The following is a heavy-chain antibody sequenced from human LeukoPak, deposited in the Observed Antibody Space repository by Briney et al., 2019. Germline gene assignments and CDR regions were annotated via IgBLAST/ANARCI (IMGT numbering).Heavy chain of an antibody. CDR3: ARGSRFGVVGRDAFDI. CDR2: ISTSSSYI. V-gene: IGHV3-21*01. Sequence: GGSLRLSCAASGFTFSSYNMNWVRQAPGQGLEWVSSISTSSSYIYYADSVKGRFTISRDNAKNSLYLQVNSLRAEDTAVYYCARGSRFGVVGRDAFDIWGQGTVVTVSS. D-gene: IGHD3-3*01. CDR1: GFTFSSYN. J-gene: IGHJ3*02.